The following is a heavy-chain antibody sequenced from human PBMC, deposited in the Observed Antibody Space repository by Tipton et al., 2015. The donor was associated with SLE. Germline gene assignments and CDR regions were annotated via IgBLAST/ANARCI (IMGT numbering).Heavy chain of an antibody. V-gene: IGHV4-61*09. J-gene: IGHJ3*02. CDR2: IYTSGST. CDR3: ARDLGYCSGGSCYDAFDI. CDR1: GGSISSGSYY. D-gene: IGHD2-15*01. Sequence: TLSLTCTVSGGSISSGSYYWSWIRQPAGKGLEWIGYIYTSGSTNYNPSLKSRVTISVDTSKNQFSLKLSSVTAADTAVYYCARDLGYCSGGSCYDAFDIWGQGTMVTVSS.